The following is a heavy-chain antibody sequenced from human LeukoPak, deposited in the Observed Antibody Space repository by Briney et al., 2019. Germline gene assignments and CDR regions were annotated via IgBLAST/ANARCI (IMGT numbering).Heavy chain of an antibody. V-gene: IGHV1-2*02. CDR2: INPNSGGT. J-gene: IGHJ4*02. Sequence: ASVKVSCKASGYTFTAYYIHWVRQAPGQGLEWMGWINPNSGGTNYAQKFQGRVTMTRDTSISTAYMELSRLRSDDTAVYYCARDFNPKKYCSGGSCYSGGLVYWGQGTLVTVSS. CDR1: GYTFTAYY. CDR3: ARDFNPKKYCSGGSCYSGGLVY. D-gene: IGHD2-15*01.